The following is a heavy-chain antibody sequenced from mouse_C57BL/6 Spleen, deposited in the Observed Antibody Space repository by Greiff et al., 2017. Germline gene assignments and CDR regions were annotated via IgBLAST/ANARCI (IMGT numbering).Heavy chain of an antibody. CDR2: INPGGGDT. CDR3: ASWEDEDAMDY. Sequence: VQLLQSGAELVKPGASVKISCKASGYAFSSYWMNWVKQRPGKGLEWIGKINPGGGDTNYNEKVKGKATLTADKSSSTAYMQLSSLTSEDTAVYYCASWEDEDAMDYWGQGTSVTVSA. V-gene: IGHV1-80*01. CDR1: GYAFSSYW. J-gene: IGHJ4*01. D-gene: IGHD4-1*01.